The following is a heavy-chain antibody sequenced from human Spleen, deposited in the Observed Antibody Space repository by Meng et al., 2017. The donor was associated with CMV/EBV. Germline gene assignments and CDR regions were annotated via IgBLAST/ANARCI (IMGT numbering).Heavy chain of an antibody. CDR2: ISSSGNLI. V-gene: IGHV3-21*01. Sequence: GESLKISCAGSGFTFSQFTMHWVRQAPGKGLEWVSSISSSGNLIYYEVSVRGRFTISRDNAKNSLYLQMNSLRAEDTAVYYCAREVGATDYFDYWGQGTLVTVSS. J-gene: IGHJ4*02. CDR3: AREVGATDYFDY. D-gene: IGHD1-26*01. CDR1: GFTFSQFT.